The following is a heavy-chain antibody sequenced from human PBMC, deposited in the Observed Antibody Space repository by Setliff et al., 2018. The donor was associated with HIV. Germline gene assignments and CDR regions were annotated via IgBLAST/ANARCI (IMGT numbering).Heavy chain of an antibody. CDR3: ASGREAVAGALHFDY. CDR1: GGSIRSSSYY. D-gene: IGHD6-19*01. Sequence: SETLSLTCNVSGGSIRSSSYYWGWIRQPPGKGLEWIGSIFYTGSTYYNPSLKSRVTISVDTSKNQFSLKLSSVTAADTAVYYCASGREAVAGALHFDYWGQGPLVTVSS. J-gene: IGHJ4*02. V-gene: IGHV4-39*07. CDR2: IFYTGST.